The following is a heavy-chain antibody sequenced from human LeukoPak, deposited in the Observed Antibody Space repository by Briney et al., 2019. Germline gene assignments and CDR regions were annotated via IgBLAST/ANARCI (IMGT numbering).Heavy chain of an antibody. CDR2: ISSSGTTI. Sequence: GGSLRLSCAASGFTFTSYEMNWVRQVPGNGLDWVSYISSSGTTIYYTDSVKGRFTISRDNAKNSLYLQMNSLRAEDTAVYYCAELGITMIGGVWGKGATVTISS. V-gene: IGHV3-48*03. CDR3: AELGITMIGGV. CDR1: GFTFTSYE. J-gene: IGHJ6*04. D-gene: IGHD3-10*02.